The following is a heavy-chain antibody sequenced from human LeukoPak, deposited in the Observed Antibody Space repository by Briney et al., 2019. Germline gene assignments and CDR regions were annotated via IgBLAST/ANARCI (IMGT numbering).Heavy chain of an antibody. CDR1: GFTFSSYA. J-gene: IGHJ5*02. CDR2: MSYDGSNK. Sequence: PGRSLRLSCAASGFTFSSYAMHWVRQAPGKGLEWVAVMSYDGSNKYYADSVKGRFTISRDNSKNTLYLQMNSLRAEDTAVYYCARDRSELLWFGELPGWFDPWGQGTLVTVSS. D-gene: IGHD3-10*01. CDR3: ARDRSELLWFGELPGWFDP. V-gene: IGHV3-30*04.